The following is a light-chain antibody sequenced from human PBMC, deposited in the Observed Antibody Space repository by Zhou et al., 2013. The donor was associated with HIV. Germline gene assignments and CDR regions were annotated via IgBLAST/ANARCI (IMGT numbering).Light chain of an antibody. CDR2: KAS. Sequence: DIQMTQPPSTLSASIGDTVTLSCRASQTISNWLAWYHQKPGKAPKLLIYKASSLDTGVPSRFSGSGSGTEFTLTISGLQPDDFAIYYCQQYNSYWTFGQGTKVEIK. CDR1: QTISNW. J-gene: IGKJ1*01. V-gene: IGKV1-5*03. CDR3: QQYNSYWT.